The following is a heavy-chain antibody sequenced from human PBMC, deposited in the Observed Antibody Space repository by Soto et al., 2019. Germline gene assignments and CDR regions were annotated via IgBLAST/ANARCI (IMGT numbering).Heavy chain of an antibody. J-gene: IGHJ4*02. D-gene: IGHD3-10*01. CDR2: IYYSGST. CDR1: GGSISSGGYY. CDR3: AIGVRYYGSGSYPYFDY. V-gene: IGHV4-31*03. Sequence: SETLSLTCTVSGGSISSGGYYWSWIRQHPGKGLEWIGYIYYSGSTYYNPSLKSRVTISVDTSKNQFSLKLSSVTAADTAVYYCAIGVRYYGSGSYPYFDYWGQGTLVTVSS.